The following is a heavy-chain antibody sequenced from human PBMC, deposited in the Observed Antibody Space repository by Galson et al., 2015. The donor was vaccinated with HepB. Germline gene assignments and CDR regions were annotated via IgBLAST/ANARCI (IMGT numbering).Heavy chain of an antibody. Sequence: SLRLSCAASGFTFSSYGMHWVRQAPGKGLEWVAVISYDGSNKYYTDSVKGRFTISTDNSKNTLYLQMNSLRAEDTAVYYCAKVRRYYYGSGSYYNADYYYYGMDVWGQGTTVTVSS. J-gene: IGHJ6*02. CDR2: ISYDGSNK. V-gene: IGHV3-30*18. D-gene: IGHD3-10*01. CDR3: AKVRRYYYGSGSYYNADYYYYGMDV. CDR1: GFTFSSYG.